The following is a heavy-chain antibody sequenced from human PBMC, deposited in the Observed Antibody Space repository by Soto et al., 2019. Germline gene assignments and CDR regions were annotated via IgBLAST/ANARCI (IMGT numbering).Heavy chain of an antibody. Sequence: PSETLSLTCTVSGGSISSYYWSWIRQPPGKGLEWIGYIYYSGSTNYNPSLKSRVTISVDTSKNQFSLKLSSVTAADTAVYYCARDRPYSSGWYWDYWGQGTLVTVS. CDR3: ARDRPYSSGWYWDY. CDR2: IYYSGST. CDR1: GGSISSYY. V-gene: IGHV4-59*01. J-gene: IGHJ4*02. D-gene: IGHD6-19*01.